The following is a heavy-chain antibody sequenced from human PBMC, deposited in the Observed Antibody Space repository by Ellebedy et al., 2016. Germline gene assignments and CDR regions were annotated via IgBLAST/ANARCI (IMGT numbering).Heavy chain of an antibody. Sequence: GGSLRLSXAVSGFSVSSNDMSWVRQAPGKGLELVSLIYGGGASYYADSVKGRFTISRDNSKKTLYLQMSGLGAEDTAMYYCVTRHNGAYDLWGQGTMVTVSS. V-gene: IGHV3-53*01. CDR2: IYGGGAS. CDR3: VTRHNGAYDL. D-gene: IGHD2-8*01. CDR1: GFSVSSND. J-gene: IGHJ3*01.